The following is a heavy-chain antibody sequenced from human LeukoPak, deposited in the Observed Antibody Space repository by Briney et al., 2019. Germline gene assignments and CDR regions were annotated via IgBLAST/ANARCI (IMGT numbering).Heavy chain of an antibody. V-gene: IGHV7-4-1*02. CDR1: GYTFTSYA. CDR3: ARDQALGPASPFDP. J-gene: IGHJ5*02. Sequence: ASVKVSCKASGYTFTSYAMNWVRQAPGQGLEWMGWINTNTGNPTYAQGFTGRFVFPLDTSVSTAYLQISSLKAEDTAVYYCARDQALGPASPFDPWGQGTLVTVS. D-gene: IGHD2-2*01. CDR2: INTNTGNP.